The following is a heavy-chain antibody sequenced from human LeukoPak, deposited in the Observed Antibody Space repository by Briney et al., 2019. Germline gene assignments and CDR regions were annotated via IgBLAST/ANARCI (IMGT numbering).Heavy chain of an antibody. CDR2: FDPEDGET. CDR3: ATDGSGSYYNVRGYGMDV. D-gene: IGHD3-10*01. V-gene: IGHV1-24*01. Sequence: GASVKVSCKVSGYTLTELSMHWVRQAPGKGLEWMGGFDPEDGETIYAQKFQGRVTTTEDTSTDTAYMELSSLRSEDTAVYYCATDGSGSYYNVRGYGMDVWGQGTTVTVSS. J-gene: IGHJ6*02. CDR1: GYTLTELS.